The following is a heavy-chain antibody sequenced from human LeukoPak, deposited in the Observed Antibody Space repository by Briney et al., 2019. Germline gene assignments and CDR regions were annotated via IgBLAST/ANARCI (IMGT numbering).Heavy chain of an antibody. CDR1: GGSISSYY. V-gene: IGHV4-59*01. CDR3: ARDSMGPYYFDY. CDR2: IYYSGGT. Sequence: PSETLSLTCTVSGGSISSYYWSWIRQPPGKGLEWIGYIYYSGGTNYNPSLKSRVTISVDTSKNQFSLKLSSVTAADTAVYYCARDSMGPYYFDYWGQGTLVTVSS. D-gene: IGHD2/OR15-2a*01. J-gene: IGHJ4*02.